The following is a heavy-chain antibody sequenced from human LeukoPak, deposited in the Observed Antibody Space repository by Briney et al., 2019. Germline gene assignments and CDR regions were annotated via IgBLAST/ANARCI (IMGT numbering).Heavy chain of an antibody. CDR3: ARVTYGYFDY. D-gene: IGHD4-17*01. V-gene: IGHV1-46*01. Sequence: GASVKVSCKASGYIFTNHSMHWVRQAPGQGLEWMGIINPSGGSRSYAQKFQGRVTLTRDMSTTTAYMELRSLRSDDTAVYYCARVTYGYFDYWGQGTLVTVSS. J-gene: IGHJ4*02. CDR1: GYIFTNHS. CDR2: INPSGGSR.